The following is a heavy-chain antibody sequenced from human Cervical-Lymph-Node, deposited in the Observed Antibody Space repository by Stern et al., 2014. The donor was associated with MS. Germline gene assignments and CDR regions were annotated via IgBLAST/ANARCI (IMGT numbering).Heavy chain of an antibody. J-gene: IGHJ6*02. CDR3: ATDRDDFRSGYSAPTKGYGLDV. CDR2: FDPEDGET. D-gene: IGHD3-3*01. CDR1: GYTLTELS. Sequence: QLVQSGAEVKKTGASVKVSCKVSGYTLTELSMHWVRQAPGKGLEWMGGFDPEDGETIYAQKFQGRVTMTEDTSTDTAYMELSSLRSEDTAVYYCATDRDDFRSGYSAPTKGYGLDVWGQGTTVTVTS. V-gene: IGHV1-24*01.